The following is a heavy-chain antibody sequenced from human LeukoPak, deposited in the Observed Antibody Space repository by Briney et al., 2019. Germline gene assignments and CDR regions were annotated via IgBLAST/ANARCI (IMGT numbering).Heavy chain of an antibody. Sequence: SETLSLTCTVSGGSISSYFWSWIRQPPGKGLEWIGYTYYSGSTNYNPSLKSRVTIFVDTSKNQFSLKLNSVTAADTAVYYCARPYSSGWYGAFDIWGQGTMVTVSS. CDR3: ARPYSSGWYGAFDI. CDR1: GGSISSYF. V-gene: IGHV4-59*08. D-gene: IGHD6-19*01. CDR2: TYYSGST. J-gene: IGHJ3*02.